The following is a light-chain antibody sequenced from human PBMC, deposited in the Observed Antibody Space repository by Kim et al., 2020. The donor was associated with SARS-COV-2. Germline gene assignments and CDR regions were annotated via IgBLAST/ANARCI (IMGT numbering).Light chain of an antibody. CDR2: KAS. Sequence: DIQMTQSPATLSASVGDRVTITCRATQTVSTWLAWYQQKPGKAPKLLIYKASSLESGVPSRFSGSGSGTEFTLTISSLQPDDCATYYCQHYNGFPWTFGQGTKVDIK. CDR3: QHYNGFPWT. CDR1: QTVSTW. J-gene: IGKJ1*01. V-gene: IGKV1-5*03.